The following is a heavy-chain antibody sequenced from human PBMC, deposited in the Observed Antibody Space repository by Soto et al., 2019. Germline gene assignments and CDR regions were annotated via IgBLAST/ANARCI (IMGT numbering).Heavy chain of an antibody. CDR3: VRDDFGLGIDY. CDR1: GFTFSNYW. Sequence: EVQLVESGGGLVQPGGSLRLSCAASGFTFSNYWMHWVRQGPGKGLVWVSHINGGGSKTTYAASVKGRFTISRDNAKNTVDLQMNSLRAEDTAVYYCVRDDFGLGIDYWGLGTLVIVSS. D-gene: IGHD1-26*01. V-gene: IGHV3-74*01. CDR2: INGGGSKT. J-gene: IGHJ4*02.